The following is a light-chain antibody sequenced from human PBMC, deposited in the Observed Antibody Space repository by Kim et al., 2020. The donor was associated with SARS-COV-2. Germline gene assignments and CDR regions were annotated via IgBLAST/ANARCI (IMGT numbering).Light chain of an antibody. Sequence: GQRSTSLRPGTPSNLRTTYVPGYRPRPGAPPPLLTYRDDRRHSGVPDRFSGSRSGTSASLAIIGLRSEDEAHYYCTSWDHNLSAWVFGGGTQLTVL. J-gene: IGLJ3*02. CDR2: RDD. CDR1: PSNLRTTY. CDR3: TSWDHNLSAWV. V-gene: IGLV1-47*01.